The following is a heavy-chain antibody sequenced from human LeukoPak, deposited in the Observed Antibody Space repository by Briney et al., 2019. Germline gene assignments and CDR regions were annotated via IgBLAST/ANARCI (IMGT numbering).Heavy chain of an antibody. V-gene: IGHV4-59*08. CDR2: IYYSGST. CDR3: ARVRGCSGGSCYSEGTHDY. Sequence: SETLSLTCTVSGGSISSYYWSWIRQPPGKGLEWIGYIYYSGSTNYNPSLKSRVTISVDTSKNQFSLKLSSVTAADTAVYYCARVRGCSGGSCYSEGTHDYWGQGTLVTVSS. CDR1: GGSISSYY. D-gene: IGHD2-15*01. J-gene: IGHJ4*02.